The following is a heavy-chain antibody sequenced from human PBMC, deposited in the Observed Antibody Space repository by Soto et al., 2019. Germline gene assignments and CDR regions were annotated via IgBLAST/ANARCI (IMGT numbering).Heavy chain of an antibody. V-gene: IGHV1-8*01. CDR1: GYTFTSYD. J-gene: IGHJ6*02. CDR3: ATTRRDGYNNYYYYYGMDV. CDR2: MNPNSGNT. D-gene: IGHD5-12*01. Sequence: ASVMVSCKASGYTFTSYDINWVRHATGQGLEWMGWMNPNSGNTGYAQKFQGRVTMTRNTSISTAYMELSSLRSEDTALYYCATTRRDGYNNYYYYYGMDVWGQGTTVTVSS.